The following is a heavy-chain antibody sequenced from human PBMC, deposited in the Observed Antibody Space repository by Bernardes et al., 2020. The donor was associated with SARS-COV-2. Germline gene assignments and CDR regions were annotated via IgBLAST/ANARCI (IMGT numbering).Heavy chain of an antibody. D-gene: IGHD2-8*02. CDR2: NNHRGST. CDR1: GGSVSDHF. J-gene: IGHJ4*02. CDR3: ARLRQSTGGHYFTFDS. V-gene: IGHV4-34*01. Sequence: WETLSLTCAVYGGSVSDHFWSWIRQPPGKGLEWIGENNHRGSTNYNPSLTSRVTISVDTSKNQFSLILSSVTAADTAVYYCARLRQSTGGHYFTFDSWGQGTLVTVSS.